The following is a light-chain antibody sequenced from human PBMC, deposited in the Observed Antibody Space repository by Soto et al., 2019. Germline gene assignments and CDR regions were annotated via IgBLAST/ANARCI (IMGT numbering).Light chain of an antibody. CDR3: HQYNNWPQT. CDR1: QSVSSSY. Sequence: SWQSPATLSLPPGERATLSFGASQSVSSSYLAWYQQILGLAPRLLIYDASSRATGIPDRFSGSGSGTDFTLTISSLQAEDFAVYYCHQYNNWPQTFGQGTKVDI. CDR2: DAS. J-gene: IGKJ1*01. V-gene: IGKV3D-20*01.